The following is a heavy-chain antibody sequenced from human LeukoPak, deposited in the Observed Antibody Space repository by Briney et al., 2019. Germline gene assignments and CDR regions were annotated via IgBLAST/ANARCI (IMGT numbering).Heavy chain of an antibody. Sequence: GGSLRLSCVASGFTFSSYWMSWVRQAPGKGLEWVSYISNDDIFYADSVEGRFTISRDNAKSSVYLQMNSLRADDTAVYYCARDHNWGFDYWGRGTLVSVSS. J-gene: IGHJ4*02. CDR2: ISNDDI. D-gene: IGHD7-27*01. CDR1: GFTFSSYW. V-gene: IGHV3-48*04. CDR3: ARDHNWGFDY.